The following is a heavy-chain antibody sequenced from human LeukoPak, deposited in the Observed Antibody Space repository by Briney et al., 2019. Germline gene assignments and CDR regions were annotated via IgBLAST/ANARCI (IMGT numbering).Heavy chain of an antibody. V-gene: IGHV4-34*01. CDR3: ARLAVMEVIDFDI. CDR2: INHGGNT. Sequence: PSETLSLTCAVYGGSFSGYFWSWIRQTPGKGQEWIGEINHGGNTRYNPSLKSRVAISIDTSANQFSLNLNSVTAADTAVYYCARLAVMEVIDFDIWGQGTLVTVSS. J-gene: IGHJ3*02. CDR1: GGSFSGYF. D-gene: IGHD3-16*01.